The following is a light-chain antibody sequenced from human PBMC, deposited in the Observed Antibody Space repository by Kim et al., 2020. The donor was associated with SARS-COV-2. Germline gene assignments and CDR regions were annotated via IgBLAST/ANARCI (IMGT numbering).Light chain of an antibody. V-gene: IGKV1D-16*01. CDR1: QGISTW. Sequence: ASVGDRVISTCRASQGISTWLAWYQQKPDKAPTSLIYAASSLQTGDPSRFSGSGSGTDFTLTISSLQPEDFATYYCQQYNSYPLTFGGGTKVDIK. J-gene: IGKJ4*01. CDR3: QQYNSYPLT. CDR2: AAS.